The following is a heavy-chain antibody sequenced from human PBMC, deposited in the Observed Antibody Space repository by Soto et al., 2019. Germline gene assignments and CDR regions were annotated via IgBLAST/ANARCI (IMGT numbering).Heavy chain of an antibody. Sequence: QVQLQESGPGLVKPSGTLSLTCAVSGGSISSSNWWSWVRQPPGKGLEGIGEIYHSGSTNYNPSPKSRVTIPVEKPRTRFSLRLASVTAGAPAGYSFPMFRGGYYYALAFWGKGTTVPVPS. J-gene: IGHJ6*04. CDR3: PMFRGGYYYALAF. V-gene: IGHV4-4*02. CDR2: IYHSGST. CDR1: GGSISSSNW. D-gene: IGHD3-16*01.